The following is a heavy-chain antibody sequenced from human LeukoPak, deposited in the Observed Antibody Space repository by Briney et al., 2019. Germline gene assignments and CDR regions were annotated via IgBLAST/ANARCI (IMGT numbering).Heavy chain of an antibody. CDR3: ARDPSDYGDQYYFDY. D-gene: IGHD4-17*01. Sequence: PGGSLRLSCAASGFTLSSYWMHWARQAPRKGRVWVSRINTDGSSTSYADSVKGRFTISRDNAKNTLYLQMNSLRAEDTAVYYCARDPSDYGDQYYFDYWGQGTLVTVYS. CDR1: GFTLSSYW. J-gene: IGHJ4*02. V-gene: IGHV3-74*01. CDR2: INTDGSST.